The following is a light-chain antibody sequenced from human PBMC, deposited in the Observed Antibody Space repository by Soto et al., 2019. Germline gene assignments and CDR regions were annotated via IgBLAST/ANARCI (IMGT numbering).Light chain of an antibody. CDR2: EVT. CDR3: SSYTSSTTWV. Sequence: QSALTQPASVSGSPGQSITISCTGTSSDVGGFEYVSWYQQHPGKAPELMIFEVTNRPSGVSDRFSGSKSGNTASLTISGLQAEDEADYYCSSYTSSTTWVFGGGTKLTVL. CDR1: SSDVGGFEY. V-gene: IGLV2-14*01. J-gene: IGLJ3*02.